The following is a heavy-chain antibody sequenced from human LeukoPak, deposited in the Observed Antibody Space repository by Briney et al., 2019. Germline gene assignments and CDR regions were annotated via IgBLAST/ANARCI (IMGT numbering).Heavy chain of an antibody. V-gene: IGHV4-34*01. CDR1: GGSFSGYY. D-gene: IGHD6-13*01. CDR2: INHSGST. CDR3: ARGKFNRTYSSSWYGPPCFLDY. J-gene: IGHJ4*02. Sequence: PSETLSLTCAVYGGSFSGYYWSWIRQPPGKGLEWIGEINHSGSTNYNPSLKSRVIISVDTSKNQFSLKLSSVTAADTAVYYCARGKFNRTYSSSWYGPPCFLDYWGQGTLVTVSS.